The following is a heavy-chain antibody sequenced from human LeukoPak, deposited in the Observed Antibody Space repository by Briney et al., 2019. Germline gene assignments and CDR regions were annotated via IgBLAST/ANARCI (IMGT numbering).Heavy chain of an antibody. J-gene: IGHJ6*03. Sequence: SETLSLTCIVSGGSLSSYYWSWIRQPPGKGLEWIGYIYYSGSTNYNPSLKSRVTISVDTSKNQFSLKLSTVPAADTAVYQCLREKEGYRPLTRHYYYYRDVWGKGTTVTISS. CDR3: LREKEGYRPLTRHYYYYRDV. D-gene: IGHD3-3*01. V-gene: IGHV4-59*01. CDR1: GGSLSSYY. CDR2: IYYSGST.